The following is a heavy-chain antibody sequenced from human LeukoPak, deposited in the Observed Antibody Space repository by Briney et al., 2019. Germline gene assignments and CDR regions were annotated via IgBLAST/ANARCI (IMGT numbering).Heavy chain of an antibody. CDR1: GYTFTSYD. J-gene: IGHJ5*02. CDR3: ARAIRGSYREVTFDP. D-gene: IGHD1-26*01. Sequence: ASAKVSXKASGYTFTSYDINWVRQATGQGLEWMGWMNPNSGNTGYAQKFQGRVTITRNTSISTAYMELSSLRSEDTAVYYCARAIRGSYREVTFDPWGQGTLVTVSS. V-gene: IGHV1-8*03. CDR2: MNPNSGNT.